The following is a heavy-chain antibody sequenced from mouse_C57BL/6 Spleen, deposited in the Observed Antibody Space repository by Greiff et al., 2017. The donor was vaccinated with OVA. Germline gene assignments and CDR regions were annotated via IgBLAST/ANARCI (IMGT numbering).Heavy chain of an antibody. V-gene: IGHV1-59*01. D-gene: IGHD3-3*01. CDR1: GYTFTSYW. Sequence: QVQLQQPGAELVRPGTSVKLSCKASGYTFTSYWMHWVKQRPGQGLEWIGVIDPSDSYTNYNQKFKGKATLTVDTSSSTAYMQLSSLTSEDSAVDYCAIGGPTGFDYWGQGTTLTVSS. J-gene: IGHJ2*01. CDR3: AIGGPTGFDY. CDR2: IDPSDSYT.